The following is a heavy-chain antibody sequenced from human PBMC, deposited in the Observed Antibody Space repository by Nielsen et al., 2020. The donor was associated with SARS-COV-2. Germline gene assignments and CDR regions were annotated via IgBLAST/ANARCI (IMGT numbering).Heavy chain of an antibody. J-gene: IGHJ5*02. CDR3: ARVRDVEVVAENWFDP. Sequence: ASVKVSCKASGYTFTSYYIHWVRQAPGQGLEWMGIINPSGGPTSYAQKFQGRVTMTRDTSTTTAYMELRSLKSDDTAVYYCARVRDVEVVAENWFDPWGQGTLVTVSS. CDR1: GYTFTSYY. D-gene: IGHD3-3*01. CDR2: INPSGGPT. V-gene: IGHV1-46*01.